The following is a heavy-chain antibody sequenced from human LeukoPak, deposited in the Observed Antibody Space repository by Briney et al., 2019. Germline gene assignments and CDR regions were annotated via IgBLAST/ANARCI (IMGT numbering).Heavy chain of an antibody. V-gene: IGHV3-66*01. D-gene: IGHD3-10*01. CDR1: GITVSTKT. J-gene: IGHJ4*02. Sequence: GGSLRLSCAASGITVSTKTMSWVRQAPGKGLEWVSIIYSGGRSYYSDSVRGRFTISRDNSRNTLFLQMNSLRAEDTAVYFCATAGGSGKIRTDFFDNWGQGTPVTVSS. CDR3: ATAGGSGKIRTDFFDN. CDR2: IYSGGRS.